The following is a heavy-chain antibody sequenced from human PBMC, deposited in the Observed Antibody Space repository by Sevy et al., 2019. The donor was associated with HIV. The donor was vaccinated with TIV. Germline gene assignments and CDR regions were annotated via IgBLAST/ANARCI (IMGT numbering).Heavy chain of an antibody. CDR1: GGTFTSYS. J-gene: IGHJ4*02. CDR2: ILPIFGLA. CDR3: ARVAYYDSSGHYPFDY. Sequence: ASVKVSCKASGGTFTSYSISWVRQAPGQGLEWMGGILPIFGLAHYAQKFQGRVTITADESTSTAYMELSSLRSEDTAVYYCARVAYYDSSGHYPFDYWGQGTLVTVSS. V-gene: IGHV1-69*13. D-gene: IGHD3-22*01.